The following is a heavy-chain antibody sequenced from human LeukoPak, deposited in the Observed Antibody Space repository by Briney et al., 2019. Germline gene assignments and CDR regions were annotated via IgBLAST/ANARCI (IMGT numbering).Heavy chain of an antibody. CDR1: GGSISSYY. V-gene: IGHV4-59*01. CDR2: IYYSGST. J-gene: IGHJ4*02. CDR3: ARAYLEGNYFDY. Sequence: PSETLSLTCTVSGGSISSYYWSWIRQPPGKGLEWIGYIYYSGSTNYNPSLKSRVTISVDTSKNQFSLKLSSVTAADTAVYYCARAYLEGNYFDYWGQGTLVTVSS.